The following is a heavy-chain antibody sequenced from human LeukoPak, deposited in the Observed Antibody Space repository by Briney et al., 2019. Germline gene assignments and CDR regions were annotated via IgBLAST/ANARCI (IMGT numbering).Heavy chain of an antibody. V-gene: IGHV4-34*01. CDR2: INHSGST. Sequence: KPSETLSLTCAVYGGSFSGYNWSWIRQPPGKGLEWIGEINHSGSTNYNLSLKSRVTISVDTSKNQFSLKLTSVTAADTAVYYCARHRWGEGFCDYWGPGTPVTVSS. J-gene: IGHJ4*02. D-gene: IGHD3-16*01. CDR3: ARHRWGEGFCDY. CDR1: GGSFSGYN.